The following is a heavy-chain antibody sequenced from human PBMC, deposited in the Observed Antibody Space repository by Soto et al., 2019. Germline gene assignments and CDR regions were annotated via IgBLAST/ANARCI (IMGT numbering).Heavy chain of an antibody. V-gene: IGHV1-58*01. D-gene: IGHD1-26*01. CDR3: ARVAVGATPYYYYGMDV. CDR2: IVVGSGNT. Sequence: SVKVSCKASGFTFTSSAVQWVRQARGQRLEWIGWIVVGSGNTNYAQKFQERVTITRNTSISTAYMELSSLRSEDTAVYYCARVAVGATPYYYYGMDVWGQGTTVTVSS. J-gene: IGHJ6*02. CDR1: GFTFTSSA.